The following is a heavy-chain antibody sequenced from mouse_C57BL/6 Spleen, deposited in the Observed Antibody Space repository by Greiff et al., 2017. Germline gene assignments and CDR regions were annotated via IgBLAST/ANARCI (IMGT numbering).Heavy chain of an antibody. J-gene: IGHJ1*03. Sequence: QVQLQQSGPGLVQPSQSLSITCTVSGFSLTSYGVHWVRQSPGKGLEWLGVIWRGGSTDYNAAFMSRLSITKDNSKSQVFFKMNSLQADDTAIYYCAKNLLYYGSSYGYFDVWGTGTTVTVSS. CDR1: GFSLTSYG. D-gene: IGHD1-1*01. V-gene: IGHV2-5*01. CDR3: AKNLLYYGSSYGYFDV. CDR2: IWRGGST.